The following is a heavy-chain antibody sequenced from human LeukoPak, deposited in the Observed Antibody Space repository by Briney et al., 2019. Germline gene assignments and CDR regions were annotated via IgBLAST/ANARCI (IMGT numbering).Heavy chain of an antibody. CDR3: AREYYDSRAGFDP. CDR2: INPNSGGT. V-gene: IGHV1-2*02. D-gene: IGHD3-22*01. J-gene: IGHJ5*02. CDR1: GYTFTGYY. Sequence: ASVKVSCKASGYTFTGYYMHWVRQAPGQGLEWMGWINPNSGGTNYAQKFQGRVTMTRDTSISTAYMELSRLRSDDTAVYYCAREYYDSRAGFDPWGQGTLVSLSS.